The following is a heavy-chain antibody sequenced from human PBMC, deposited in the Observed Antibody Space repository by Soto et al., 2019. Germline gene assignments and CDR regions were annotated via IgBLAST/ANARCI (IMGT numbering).Heavy chain of an antibody. CDR3: ARALGSDYVWWSYRPRSDAFDI. CDR2: IYHSGST. CDR1: GGSISSSNW. V-gene: IGHV4-4*02. J-gene: IGHJ3*02. D-gene: IGHD3-16*02. Sequence: SETLSLTCAVSGGSISSSNWWSWVRQPPGKGLEWIGEIYHSGSTNYNPSLKSRVTISVDKSKNQFSLKLSSVTAADTAVYYCARALGSDYVWWSYRPRSDAFDIWGQGTMVTVSS.